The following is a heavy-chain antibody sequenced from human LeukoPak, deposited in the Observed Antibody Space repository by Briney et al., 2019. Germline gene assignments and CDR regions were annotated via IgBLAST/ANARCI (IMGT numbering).Heavy chain of an antibody. V-gene: IGHV1-24*01. CDR1: GYTLTELS. Sequence: ASVKVSFKVSGYTLTELSMHWVRQAPGKGLEWMGGFDPEDGETIYAQKFQGRVTMTEDTSTDTAYMELSSLRSEDTAVYYCATAPSYDILTGYYRYWGQGTLVTVSS. J-gene: IGHJ4*02. CDR3: ATAPSYDILTGYYRY. D-gene: IGHD3-9*01. CDR2: FDPEDGET.